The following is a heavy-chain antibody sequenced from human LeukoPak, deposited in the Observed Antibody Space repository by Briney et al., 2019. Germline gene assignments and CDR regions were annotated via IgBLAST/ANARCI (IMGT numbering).Heavy chain of an antibody. J-gene: IGHJ4*02. CDR2: ISSSSSTI. D-gene: IGHD1-1*01. CDR3: ARDAGGTTSYYFDY. CDR1: GFTFSSYS. Sequence: GGSLRLSCAASGFTFSSYSMNWVRQAPGKGLEWVSYISSSSSTIYYADSVKGRFTISRDNAKNSLYLQMNSLRAEDTAVYYCARDAGGTTSYYFDYWGQGTLVTVSS. V-gene: IGHV3-48*04.